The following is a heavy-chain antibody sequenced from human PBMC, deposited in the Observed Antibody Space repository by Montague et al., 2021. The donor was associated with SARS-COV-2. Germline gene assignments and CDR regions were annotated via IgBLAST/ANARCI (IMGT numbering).Heavy chain of an antibody. J-gene: IGHJ6*02. V-gene: IGHV4-4*02. CDR3: ATLSRRTAAGTRDYFGLDV. Sequence: SETLSLTCRVSGDSISTSTWWTWVRQTPGKGLEWIGEFFHSGTINYNLSLKSRVSISVDKSNNQFSLRLSSLIAADTAVYYCATLSRRTAAGTRDYFGLDVWGQGTTVVVSS. D-gene: IGHD6-13*01. CDR2: FFHSGTI. CDR1: GDSISTSTW.